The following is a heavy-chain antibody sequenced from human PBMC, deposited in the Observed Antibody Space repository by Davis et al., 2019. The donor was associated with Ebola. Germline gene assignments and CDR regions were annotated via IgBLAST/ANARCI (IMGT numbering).Heavy chain of an antibody. CDR1: GGSISSGDYY. D-gene: IGHD3-3*01. CDR2: IYYSGST. V-gene: IGHV4-30-4*01. J-gene: IGHJ4*02. Sequence: PSETLSLTCTVSGGSISSGDYYWSWIRQPPGKGLEWIGYIYYSGSTYYNPSLKSRVTISVDTSKNQFSLKLSSVTAADTAVYYCARGLRFLEWLPFDDWGQGTLVTVSS. CDR3: ARGLRFLEWLPFDD.